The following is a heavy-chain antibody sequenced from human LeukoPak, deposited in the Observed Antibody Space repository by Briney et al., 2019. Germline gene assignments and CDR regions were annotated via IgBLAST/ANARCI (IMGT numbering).Heavy chain of an antibody. V-gene: IGHV4-31*03. D-gene: IGHD3-9*01. Sequence: SETLSLTCTVSGGSISSGGYYWSWIRQHPGKGLEWIGYIYYSGSTYYNPSLKSRVTISVDTPKNQFSLKLSSVTAADTAVYYCARGNDILTGIDYWGQGTLVTVSS. CDR1: GGSISSGGYY. CDR3: ARGNDILTGIDY. J-gene: IGHJ4*02. CDR2: IYYSGST.